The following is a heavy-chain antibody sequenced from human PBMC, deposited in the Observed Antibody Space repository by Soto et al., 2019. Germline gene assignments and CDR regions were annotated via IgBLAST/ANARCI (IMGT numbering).Heavy chain of an antibody. J-gene: IGHJ6*02. V-gene: IGHV1-69*01. CDR3: AVHIVVVTASHYYYYYYGMDV. CDR2: LIPIFGTA. D-gene: IGHD2-21*02. Sequence: QVQLVQSGAEVKKPGSSVKVSCKASGGTFSSYAISWVRQAPGQGLEWMGGLIPIFGTANYAQKFQGRVTITANESTSTAYMGLSSLRSEDTAVYYCAVHIVVVTASHYYYYYYGMDVWGQGTTVTVSS. CDR1: GGTFSSYA.